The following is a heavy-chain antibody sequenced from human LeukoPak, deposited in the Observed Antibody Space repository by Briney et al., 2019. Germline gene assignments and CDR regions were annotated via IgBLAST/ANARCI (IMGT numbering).Heavy chain of an antibody. CDR2: INWNGGST. CDR1: GFTFDDYG. D-gene: IGHD2-21*01. J-gene: IGHJ6*03. Sequence: GGSLRLSCAASGFTFDDYGMSWVRQAPGKGLEWVSGINWNGGSTGYADSVKGRFTISRDNAKNSLYLQMNSLRAEDTALYYCARDNVGDYYYNYMDVWGKGTTVTVSS. V-gene: IGHV3-20*04. CDR3: ARDNVGDYYYNYMDV.